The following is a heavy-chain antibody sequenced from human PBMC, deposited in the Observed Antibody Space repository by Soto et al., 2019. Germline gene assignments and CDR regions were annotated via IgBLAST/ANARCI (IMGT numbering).Heavy chain of an antibody. CDR1: GFTFNAYA. D-gene: IGHD4-4*01. J-gene: IGHJ4*02. CDR2: IGGSGGNR. Sequence: EVQLLESGGCLVQPGGSLRLSCAASGFTFNAYAMTWVRQAPGKGLEWVSAIGGSGGNRYYADSVRGRFTISRDNSKDTVDLQMNSLRVEDTAVYYCARVASDYINSVDNWGQGILVTVSS. CDR3: ARVASDYINSVDN. V-gene: IGHV3-23*01.